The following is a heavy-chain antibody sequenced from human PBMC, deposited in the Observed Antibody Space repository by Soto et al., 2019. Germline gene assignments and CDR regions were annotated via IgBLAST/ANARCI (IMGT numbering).Heavy chain of an antibody. J-gene: IGHJ4*02. CDR3: ARGSYYYDSSGYYHY. V-gene: IGHV4-30-4*01. D-gene: IGHD3-22*01. CDR2: TYYSGST. Sequence: PSETLSLTCTVSGGSISSGDYYWSWIRQPPGKGQEWIGYTYYSGSTYYNPSLKSRVTISVDTSKNQFSLKLSSVTAADTAVYYCARGSYYYDSSGYYHYWSQGTLVTVSS. CDR1: GGSISSGDYY.